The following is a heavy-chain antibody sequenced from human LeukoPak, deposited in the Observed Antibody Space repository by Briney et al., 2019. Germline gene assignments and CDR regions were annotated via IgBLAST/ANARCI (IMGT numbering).Heavy chain of an antibody. J-gene: IGHJ6*03. CDR2: ISSSSSYI. D-gene: IGHD6-19*01. V-gene: IGHV3-21*01. Sequence: GGSLRLSCAASGFTFISYSMNWVRQAPGKGPEWVSSISSSSSYIYYADAVKGRFTISRDNAKKSLYLQMNSLRAEDTAVYYCRGYSSGWYYYYYYMDVWGKGTTVTISS. CDR3: RGYSSGWYYYYYYMDV. CDR1: GFTFISYS.